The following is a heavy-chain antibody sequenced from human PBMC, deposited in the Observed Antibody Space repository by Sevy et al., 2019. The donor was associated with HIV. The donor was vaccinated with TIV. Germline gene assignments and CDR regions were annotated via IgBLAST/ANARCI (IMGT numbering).Heavy chain of an antibody. CDR1: GGSISSSSYY. CDR2: IYYSGST. V-gene: IGHV4-39*01. Sequence: SETLSLTCTVSGGSISSSSYYWGWIRQPPGKGLEWIGSIYYSGSTYYNPSLKSQVTISVDTSKNQFSLKLSSVTAAETAVYYCAGHSDFWSGYYNYYGIDVWGQGTTVTVS. J-gene: IGHJ6*02. D-gene: IGHD3-3*01. CDR3: AGHSDFWSGYYNYYGIDV.